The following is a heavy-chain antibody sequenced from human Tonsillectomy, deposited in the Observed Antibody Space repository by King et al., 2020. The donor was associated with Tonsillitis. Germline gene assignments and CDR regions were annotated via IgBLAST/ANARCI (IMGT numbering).Heavy chain of an antibody. J-gene: IGHJ4*02. V-gene: IGHV3-30*18. CDR3: AKGRRAYSGNGDYPEY. D-gene: IGHD4-17*01. Sequence: VQLVESGGGVVQPGRSLRLSCAASGFTFSSYGMHWVRQAPGKGLEWVAVISYDGSNKYYADSVKGRFTISSDNSKNTLYLQMNSLRAEDTAVYYCAKGRRAYSGNGDYPEYWGQGTLVTVSS. CDR2: ISYDGSNK. CDR1: GFTFSSYG.